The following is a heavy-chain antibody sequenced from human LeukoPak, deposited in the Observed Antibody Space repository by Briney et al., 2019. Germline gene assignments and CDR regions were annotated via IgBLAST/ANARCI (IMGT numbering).Heavy chain of an antibody. J-gene: IGHJ4*02. CDR3: ARYDTSGYYFYSFDY. CDR1: GDSISSYY. CDR2: IYYSGSS. D-gene: IGHD3-22*01. V-gene: IGHV4-59*01. Sequence: SETLSLTCTVSGDSISSYYWSWIRQPPGKGLEWIGYIYYSGSSNYNPSLKSRVTISVDTSKSQFSLKLSSVTAADTAVYYCARYDTSGYYFYSFDYWGQGTLVTVSS.